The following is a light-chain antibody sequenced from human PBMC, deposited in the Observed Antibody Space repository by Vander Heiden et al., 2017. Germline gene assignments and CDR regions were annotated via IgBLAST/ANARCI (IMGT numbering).Light chain of an antibody. J-gene: IGLJ1*01. Sequence: QSALTPPASVSGSPGPSVTISFPGTSSDVGGYNYVSWYQQHPGKAPKLMIYDVSKRPAGVANRFSGSKSGNTASLTISGRQAEDEADYYCSSDTSSNPYVFGTGTKVTVL. CDR3: SSDTSSNPYV. CDR2: DVS. V-gene: IGLV2-14*01. CDR1: SSDVGGYNY.